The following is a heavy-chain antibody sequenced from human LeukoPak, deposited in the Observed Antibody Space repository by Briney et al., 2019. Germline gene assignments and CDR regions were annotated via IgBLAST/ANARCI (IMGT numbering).Heavy chain of an antibody. J-gene: IGHJ5*02. CDR3: ARGPDYDILTGYYTP. D-gene: IGHD3-9*01. Sequence: ASVKVSCKASGYTFTSYDISWVRQSPGQGLEWMGWISAYNGNTNYAQKLQGRVTMTTDTSTSTAYMELRSLRSDDTAVYYCARGPDYDILTGYYTPWGQGTLVTVSS. CDR2: ISAYNGNT. V-gene: IGHV1-18*01. CDR1: GYTFTSYD.